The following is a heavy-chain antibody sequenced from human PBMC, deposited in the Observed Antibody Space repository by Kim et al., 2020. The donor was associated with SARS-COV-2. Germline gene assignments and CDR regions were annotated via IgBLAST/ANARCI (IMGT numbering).Heavy chain of an antibody. J-gene: IGHJ6*02. CDR1: GGTFSSYA. CDR2: IIPMLGIA. V-gene: IGHV1-69*04. D-gene: IGHD2-15*01. CDR3: ARVSGYCSGGSCYANYYYYGMDV. Sequence: SVKVSCKASGGTFSSYAISWVRQAPGQGLEWMGRIIPMLGIANYAQKFQGRVTITADKSTSTAYMELSSLRSEDTAVYYCARVSGYCSGGSCYANYYYYGMDVWGQGTTVTVSS.